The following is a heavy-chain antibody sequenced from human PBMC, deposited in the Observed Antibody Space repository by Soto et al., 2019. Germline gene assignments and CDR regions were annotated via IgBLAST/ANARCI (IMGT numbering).Heavy chain of an antibody. CDR3: ARQYLEWFNNWFDP. V-gene: IGHV4-39*01. Sequence: ASETLSLTCTVSSGSISSSSYYWGFIRQPPGKGLEWIGSIYYSGSTYYNPSLKSRVTISVDTSKNQFSLKLSSVTAADTAVYYCARQYLEWFNNWFDPWGQGTLVTVSS. D-gene: IGHD3-3*01. J-gene: IGHJ5*02. CDR1: SGSISSSSYY. CDR2: IYYSGST.